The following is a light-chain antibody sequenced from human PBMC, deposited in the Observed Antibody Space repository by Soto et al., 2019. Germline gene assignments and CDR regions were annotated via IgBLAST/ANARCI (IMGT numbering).Light chain of an antibody. V-gene: IGKV3-11*01. CDR2: DAY. CDR3: QQRHMWPIT. CDR1: QSFRGL. Sequence: EVVLIHAPVTLTFSPGERATLSCRSSQSFRGLLAWYQQKPGQAPRLLIYDAYNRATGIPPRFSGSGSGTDFTLTISSLEPEDSAVYYCQQRHMWPITFGQGTRLEIK. J-gene: IGKJ5*01.